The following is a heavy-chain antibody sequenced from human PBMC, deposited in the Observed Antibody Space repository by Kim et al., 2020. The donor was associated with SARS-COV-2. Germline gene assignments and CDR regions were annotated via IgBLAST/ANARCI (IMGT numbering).Heavy chain of an antibody. Sequence: ASVKVSCKASGYTFRDYGISWVRQAPGQGLEWMGWINTYNGNTNYPQKLQGRVTMTTDTSTSTAYMELRSLTSDDTAAYYCARDRGYCSGGNCYSAYYYGMDVWGQGTTVTLSS. CDR3: ARDRGYCSGGNCYSAYYYGMDV. CDR2: INTYNGNT. D-gene: IGHD2-15*01. V-gene: IGHV1-18*04. J-gene: IGHJ6*02. CDR1: GYTFRDYG.